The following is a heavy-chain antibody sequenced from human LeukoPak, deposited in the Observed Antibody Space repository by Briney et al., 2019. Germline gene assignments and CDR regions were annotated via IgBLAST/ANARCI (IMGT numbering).Heavy chain of an antibody. D-gene: IGHD6-13*01. J-gene: IGHJ5*02. Sequence: RASVKVSCKASGYTFTSYFMHWMRQAPGQGPEWMGIINPRGGSTEYSHKFQGRLTMTSDTSTSTVYMELNSLRSEDTAVYYCARDRAIAENWFDPWGQGTLVTVSS. CDR1: GYTFTSYF. CDR2: INPRGGST. CDR3: ARDRAIAENWFDP. V-gene: IGHV1-46*01.